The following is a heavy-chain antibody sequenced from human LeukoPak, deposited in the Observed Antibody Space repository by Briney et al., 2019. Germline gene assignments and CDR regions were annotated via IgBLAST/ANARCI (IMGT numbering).Heavy chain of an antibody. CDR1: GFTFSSYA. CDR3: ARDGGDTVTSPFDY. Sequence: GGSLRLSCAASGFTFSSYAMNWVRQAPGKGLEWVSAFSGSGVSTYYADSVKGRFTISRDNSKNTLYLQMNSLRAEDTAVYYCARDGGDTVTSPFDYWGQGTLVTVSS. CDR2: FSGSGVST. V-gene: IGHV3-23*01. D-gene: IGHD4-17*01. J-gene: IGHJ4*02.